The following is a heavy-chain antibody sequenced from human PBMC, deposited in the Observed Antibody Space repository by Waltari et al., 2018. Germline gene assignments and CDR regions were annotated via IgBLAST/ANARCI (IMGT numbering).Heavy chain of an antibody. CDR1: GYTFTSYA. CDR3: ARWGVHNGNAFDI. V-gene: IGHV1-3*01. Sequence: QVQLVQSGAEVKKPGASVKVSCKASGYTFTSYAMHWVRQAHGQRLEWMGWIKAGNGNTKYSQKSQGRVTITWDTSAGTAYMEMSSLRSADTAVYYCARWGVHNGNAFDIWGQGTMVTVSS. CDR2: IKAGNGNT. D-gene: IGHD1-26*01. J-gene: IGHJ3*02.